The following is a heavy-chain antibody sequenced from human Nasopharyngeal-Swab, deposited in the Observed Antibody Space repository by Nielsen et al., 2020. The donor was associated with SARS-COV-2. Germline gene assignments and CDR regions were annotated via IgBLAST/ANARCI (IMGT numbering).Heavy chain of an antibody. CDR3: ATPLLKDIVVVPTVRV. D-gene: IGHD2-2*01. V-gene: IGHV1-2*02. Sequence: WSRQAPGQGLEWLGWINPNDGVTNYAQKFQGRVAMTSDTPINTASMELSRLTSDDTAVYYCATPLLKDIVVVPTVRVWGQGTLVTVSS. J-gene: IGHJ4*02. CDR2: INPNDGVT.